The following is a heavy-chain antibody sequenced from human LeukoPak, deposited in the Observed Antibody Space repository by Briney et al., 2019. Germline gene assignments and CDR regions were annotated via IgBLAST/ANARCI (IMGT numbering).Heavy chain of an antibody. J-gene: IGHJ4*02. V-gene: IGHV1-18*01. D-gene: IGHD3-22*01. Sequence: GASVKVYCKASGYTFTSYGISWVRQAPGQGLEWMGWISAYNGNTHYAQKLQGRVTMTTDTSTSTAYMELRSLRSDDTAVYYCARDRVTMIVVVSDYYFDYWGQGTLVTVSS. CDR2: ISAYNGNT. CDR3: ARDRVTMIVVVSDYYFDY. CDR1: GYTFTSYG.